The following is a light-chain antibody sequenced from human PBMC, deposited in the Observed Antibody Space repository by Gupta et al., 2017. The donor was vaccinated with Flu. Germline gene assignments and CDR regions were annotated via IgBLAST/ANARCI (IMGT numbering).Light chain of an antibody. CDR1: QSVLYSSDNRNF. V-gene: IGKV4-1*01. J-gene: IGKJ2*01. CDR2: WAS. CDR3: QQYYDLPYT. Sequence: DIVMTQSPDSLAVSLGERATINCRSSQSVLYSSDNRNFLTWYQQKPGQPPTLLIYWASARASGVPDRFIGSGSGTDFTLTISSLQAEDVAVYYCQQYYDLPYTFGQGTKLEIK.